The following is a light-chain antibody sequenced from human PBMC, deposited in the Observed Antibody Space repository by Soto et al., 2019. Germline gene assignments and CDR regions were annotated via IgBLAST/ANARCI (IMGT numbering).Light chain of an antibody. CDR3: QQSYSTPLT. CDR1: QSISSY. J-gene: IGKJ1*01. CDR2: AAS. V-gene: IGKV1-39*01. Sequence: QMTQSPSSLSDSVGDRVTITCRASQSISSYLNWYQQKPGKAPKLLIYAASSLQSGVPSRFSGSGSGTDFTLTISSLQTADFATYYCQQSYSTPLTFCQGTKVDIK.